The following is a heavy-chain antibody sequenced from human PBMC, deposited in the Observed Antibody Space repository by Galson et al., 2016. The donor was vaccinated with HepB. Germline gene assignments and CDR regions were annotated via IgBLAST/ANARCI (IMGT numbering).Heavy chain of an antibody. CDR1: GFTFSDYW. Sequence: SLRLSCAASGFTFSDYWMNWVRQAPGKGLECVAVIYLAGSTFYADSVRGRFTISRDDSANILYLQMTSLRAEDTAVYFCAGYLSRRGGIDYWGQGTLVAVSS. D-gene: IGHD2-21*01. CDR3: AGYLSRRGGIDY. CDR2: IYLAGST. J-gene: IGHJ4*02. V-gene: IGHV3-53*01.